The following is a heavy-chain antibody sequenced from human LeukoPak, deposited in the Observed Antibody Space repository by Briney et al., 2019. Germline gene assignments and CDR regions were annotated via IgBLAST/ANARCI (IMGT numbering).Heavy chain of an antibody. CDR3: ARGNPLGHL. J-gene: IGHJ5*02. CDR2: INSDGSRT. Sequence: PGGSLRLSCAASAFTLSSYWMHWVRQAPGKGLVWVSHINSDGSRTDYADSVKGRFTVSRDNAKNTVYLQINSLRAEDTAVYYCARGNPLGHLWGQGALVTVSS. D-gene: IGHD3-16*01. V-gene: IGHV3-74*01. CDR1: AFTLSSYW.